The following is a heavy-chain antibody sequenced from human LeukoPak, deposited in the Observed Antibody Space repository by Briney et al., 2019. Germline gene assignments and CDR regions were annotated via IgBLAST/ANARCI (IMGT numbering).Heavy chain of an antibody. J-gene: IGHJ6*03. V-gene: IGHV4-4*09. CDR2: IYASGST. D-gene: IGHD3-3*01. Sequence: SETLSLTCTVSGASITDNHWSWIRQPPGKELEWIGNIYASGSTNYQPSLNTRVTISVDTSKTQFSLRLSSVTAAETAVYYCARGDFWSSYYTRYYDMDVWGKGTTVTVSS. CDR1: GASITDNH. CDR3: ARGDFWSSYYTRYYDMDV.